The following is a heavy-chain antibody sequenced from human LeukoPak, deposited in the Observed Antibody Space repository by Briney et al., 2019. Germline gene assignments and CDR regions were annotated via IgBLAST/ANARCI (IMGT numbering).Heavy chain of an antibody. Sequence: SETLSLTRAVYGGSFSGYYWSWIRQPPGKGLEWIGEINHSGSTNYNPSLKSRVTISVDTSKNQFSLKLSSVTAADTAVYYCARGASAVVVPAAIKRRLYGMDVWGQGTTVTVSS. CDR3: ARGASAVVVPAAIKRRLYGMDV. J-gene: IGHJ6*02. V-gene: IGHV4-34*01. CDR1: GGSFSGYY. CDR2: INHSGST. D-gene: IGHD2-2*02.